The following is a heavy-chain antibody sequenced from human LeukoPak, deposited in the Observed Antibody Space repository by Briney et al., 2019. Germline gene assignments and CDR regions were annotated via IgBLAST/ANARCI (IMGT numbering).Heavy chain of an antibody. J-gene: IGHJ4*02. D-gene: IGHD6-13*01. V-gene: IGHV3-30*04. CDR1: GFTFSGYA. Sequence: GGSLRLSCAASGFTFSGYAMHWVRQAPGKGLEWVAVISYDGSNKYYADSVKGRFTISRDNSKNTLYLQMNSLRAEDTAVYYCARDPPAFSSSWSLTFDYWGQGTLVTVSS. CDR3: ARDPPAFSSSWSLTFDY. CDR2: ISYDGSNK.